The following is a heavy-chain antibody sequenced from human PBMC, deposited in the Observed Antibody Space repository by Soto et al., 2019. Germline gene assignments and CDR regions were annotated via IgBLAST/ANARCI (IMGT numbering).Heavy chain of an antibody. CDR1: GFTFSSYG. J-gene: IGHJ4*02. CDR2: IWYDGSNK. D-gene: IGHD4-17*01. CDR3: ARVGYGDYVLDY. V-gene: IGHV3-33*01. Sequence: QVQLVESGGGVVQPGRSLRLSCAASGFTFSSYGMHWVRQAPGKGLEWVAVIWYDGSNKYYADSVKGRFTISRDNSKNTLYLQMNSLRAEDTAVYYCARVGYGDYVLDYWGQGTLVTVSS.